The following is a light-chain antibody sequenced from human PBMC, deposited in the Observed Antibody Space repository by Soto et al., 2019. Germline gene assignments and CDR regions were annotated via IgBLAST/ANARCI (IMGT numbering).Light chain of an antibody. J-gene: IGKJ5*01. CDR2: GAS. Sequence: PATLSVSPWERATLSCGASQNILSNLAWYQQKPGQAPRLLIYGASTRDTGIPARFSGRGSGTEFTLTISRLQSEDFEIYYCQQYNNWPITFGQGTRLEIK. CDR3: QQYNNWPIT. CDR1: QNILSN. V-gene: IGKV3-15*01.